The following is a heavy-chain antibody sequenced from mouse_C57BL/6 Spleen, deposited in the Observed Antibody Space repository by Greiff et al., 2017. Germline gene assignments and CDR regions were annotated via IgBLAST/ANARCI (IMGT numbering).Heavy chain of an antibody. V-gene: IGHV5-17*01. Sequence: EVQGVESGGGLVKPGGSLKLSCAASGFTFSDYGMHWVRQAPEKGLEWVAYISSGSSTIYYADTVKGRFTISRDNAKNTLFLQMTSLRSEDTAMYYCARKSNYRYFDVWGTGTTVTVSS. CDR3: ARKSNYRYFDV. CDR2: ISSGSSTI. CDR1: GFTFSDYG. J-gene: IGHJ1*03. D-gene: IGHD2-5*01.